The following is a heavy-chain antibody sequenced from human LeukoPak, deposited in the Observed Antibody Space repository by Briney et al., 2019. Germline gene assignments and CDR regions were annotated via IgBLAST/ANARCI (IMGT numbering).Heavy chain of an antibody. Sequence: GGSLRLSCAASGFTFSTYWVHWVRQAPGKGLEWVSFISSGSNDIYYADSVKGRFTISRDNAKNSLYLEMNSLRAEDTAVYYCARSIGAAYFDNWGQGTLVTVSS. V-gene: IGHV3-21*01. J-gene: IGHJ4*02. CDR2: ISSGSNDI. CDR3: ARSIGAAYFDN. CDR1: GFTFSTYW. D-gene: IGHD6-13*01.